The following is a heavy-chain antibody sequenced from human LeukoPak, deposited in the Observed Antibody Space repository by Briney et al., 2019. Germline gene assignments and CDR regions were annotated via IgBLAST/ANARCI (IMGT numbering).Heavy chain of an antibody. CDR3: ARVADFDWYFDL. J-gene: IGHJ2*01. CDR1: GGSVSSGSYY. Sequence: SETLSLTCTVSGGSVSSGSYYWSWIRQPPGKGLEWIGYIYYSGSTNYNPSLKSRVTISVDTSKNQFSLKPSSVTAADTAVYYCARVADFDWYFDLWGRGPLVTVSS. CDR2: IYYSGST. V-gene: IGHV4-61*01. D-gene: IGHD6-19*01.